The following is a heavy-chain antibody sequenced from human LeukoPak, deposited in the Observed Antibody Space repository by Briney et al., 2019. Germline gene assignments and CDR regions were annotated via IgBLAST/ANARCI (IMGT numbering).Heavy chain of an antibody. CDR2: INPNGGST. V-gene: IGHV1-46*01. CDR1: GYTFTSYY. Sequence: GASVTVSCKASGYTFTSYYMHWVRQAPGQGLEWMGIINPNGGSTSYAQKFQGRVSVARDTSTSTVYMELSSLRSEDTAVYYCARAFFYFGSGSYSGYYAMDVWGQGTTVTVSS. D-gene: IGHD3-10*01. CDR3: ARAFFYFGSGSYSGYYAMDV. J-gene: IGHJ6*02.